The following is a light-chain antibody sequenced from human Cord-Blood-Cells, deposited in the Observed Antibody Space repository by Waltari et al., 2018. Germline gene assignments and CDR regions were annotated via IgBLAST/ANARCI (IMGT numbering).Light chain of an antibody. CDR2: EGS. V-gene: IGLV2-23*01. J-gene: IGLJ3*02. CDR3: CSYAGSSTWV. CDR1: SRDVGSYNL. Sequence: QSALTQPASVSGSPGQPLTISCPGTSRDVGSYNLVSWYQQHPGKAPKHMIYEGSKRPSGVSNRFSGSKSGNTASLTISGLQAEDEADYYCCSYAGSSTWVFGGGTKLTVL.